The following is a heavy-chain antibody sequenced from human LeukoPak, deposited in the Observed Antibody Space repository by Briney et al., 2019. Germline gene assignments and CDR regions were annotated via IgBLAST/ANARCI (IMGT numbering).Heavy chain of an antibody. V-gene: IGHV3-66*01. CDR2: IYSGGST. D-gene: IGHD3-9*01. CDR1: GFTVSSNY. J-gene: IGHJ6*02. CDR3: ARDPQGVLTSYYYYYGMDV. Sequence: GGSLRLSCAASGFTVSSNYMSWVRQAPGKGLEWVSVIYSGGSTYYADSVKGRFTISRDNSKNTLYLQMNSLRAEDTAVYYCARDPQGVLTSYYYYYGMDVWGQGTTVTVSS.